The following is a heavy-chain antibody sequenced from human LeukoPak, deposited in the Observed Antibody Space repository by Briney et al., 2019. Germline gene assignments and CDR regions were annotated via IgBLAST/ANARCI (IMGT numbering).Heavy chain of an antibody. Sequence: SGGSLRLSCAASGFTFSTSAISWVRQAPGKGLEWVSSISSSSSYIYYADSVKGRFTISRDNAKNSLYLQMNSLRAEDTAVYYCARDRTGSDYWGQGTLVTVSS. J-gene: IGHJ4*02. D-gene: IGHD3-10*01. V-gene: IGHV3-21*01. CDR3: ARDRTGSDY. CDR2: ISSSSSYI. CDR1: GFTFSTSA.